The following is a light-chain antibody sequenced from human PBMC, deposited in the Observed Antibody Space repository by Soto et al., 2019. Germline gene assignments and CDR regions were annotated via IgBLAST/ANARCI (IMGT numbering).Light chain of an antibody. CDR2: GAS. Sequence: EIVLTQSPGTLSLCPGERATLSCRASQSVSSSYLAWNQQKPGQAPRLLIYGASSRATGIPDRFSGSGSGTDFTLTISRLEPEDFAVYYCQQHGSSLWTFGQGTKV. V-gene: IGKV3-20*01. CDR3: QQHGSSLWT. CDR1: QSVSSSY. J-gene: IGKJ1*01.